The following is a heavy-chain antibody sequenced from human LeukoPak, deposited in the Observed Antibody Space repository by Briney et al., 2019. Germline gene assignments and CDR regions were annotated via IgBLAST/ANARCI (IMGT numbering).Heavy chain of an antibody. CDR2: IYYSGST. D-gene: IGHD6-19*01. CDR3: ARRARISIAVAGYFDY. V-gene: IGHV4-39*01. Sequence: SETLSLTCTVSGGSISSSSYYWGWIRQPPGKGLEGIGSIYYSGSTYYNPSLKSRVTISVDTSKNHFSLKLSSVTAADTAVYYCARRARISIAVAGYFDYWGQGTLVTVSS. J-gene: IGHJ4*02. CDR1: GGSISSSSYY.